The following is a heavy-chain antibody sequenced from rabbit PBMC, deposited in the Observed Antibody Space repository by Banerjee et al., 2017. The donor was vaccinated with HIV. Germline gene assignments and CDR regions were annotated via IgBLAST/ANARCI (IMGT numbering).Heavy chain of an antibody. V-gene: IGHV1S45*01. D-gene: IGHD7-1*01. CDR1: GLDFSSADW. CDR3: TTELTGNVNF. CDR2: IYTGGSGST. Sequence: QEQLVESGGDLVQPGASLTLTCTASGLDFSSADWICWVRQTPGKGLEWIASIYTGGSGSTYYASWAKGRFTVSKTSSTTLTLRMTSLTAADTATYFCTTELTGNVNFWGQGTLVTVS. J-gene: IGHJ3*01.